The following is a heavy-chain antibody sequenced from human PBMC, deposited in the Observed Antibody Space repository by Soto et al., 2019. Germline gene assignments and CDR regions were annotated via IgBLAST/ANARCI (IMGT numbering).Heavy chain of an antibody. Sequence: QVQLQQWGAGLLKPSETLSLTCAVYGGSFSGYYWSWIRQPPGKGLEWIGEINHSGSTNYNPSLKSRVTISVDTSKTQFSLKLSSVTAADTAVYYCARGEAYYYGSGSYYGGYYYYYGMDVWGQGTTVTVSS. CDR2: INHSGST. CDR1: GGSFSGYY. CDR3: ARGEAYYYGSGSYYGGYYYYYGMDV. J-gene: IGHJ6*02. D-gene: IGHD3-10*01. V-gene: IGHV4-34*01.